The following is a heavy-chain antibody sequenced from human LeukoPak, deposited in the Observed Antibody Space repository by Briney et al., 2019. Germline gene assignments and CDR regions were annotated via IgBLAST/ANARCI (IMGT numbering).Heavy chain of an antibody. Sequence: SETLSLTCTVSGGSISSSSYYWGWIRQPPGKGLEWIGSIYYSGSTYYNPSLKSRVTISVDTSKNQFSLKLSSVTVADTAVYYCARQPVYGDSRAFDIWGQGTMVTVSS. J-gene: IGHJ3*02. D-gene: IGHD4-17*01. CDR3: ARQPVYGDSRAFDI. CDR1: GGSISSSSYY. V-gene: IGHV4-39*01. CDR2: IYYSGST.